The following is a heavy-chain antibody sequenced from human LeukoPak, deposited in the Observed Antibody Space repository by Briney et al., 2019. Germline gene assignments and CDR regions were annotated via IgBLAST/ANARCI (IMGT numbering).Heavy chain of an antibody. CDR1: GGALSSYA. J-gene: IGHJ6*02. CDR3: ARACGGDCYSHYYYYGMDV. Sequence: SVKVSCKASGGALSSYAISWVRQAPGQGLEWMGGIIPIFGTANYAQKFQGRVTITADESTSTAYMELSSLRSEDTAVYYCARACGGDCYSHYYYYGMDVWGQGTTVTVSS. CDR2: IIPIFGTA. D-gene: IGHD2-21*02. V-gene: IGHV1-69*13.